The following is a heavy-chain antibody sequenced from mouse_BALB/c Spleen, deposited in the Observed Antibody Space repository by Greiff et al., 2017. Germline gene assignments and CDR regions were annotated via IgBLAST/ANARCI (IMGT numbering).Heavy chain of an antibody. CDR3: ARDAHGNYGYFDV. Sequence: VMLVESGPGLVAPSQSLSITCTVSGFSLTSYGVNWVRQPPGKGLEWLGVIWAGGSTNYNSALMSRLSISKDNSKSQVFLKMNSLQTDDTAMYYCARDAHGNYGYFDVWGAGTTVTVSS. CDR2: IWAGGST. CDR1: GFSLTSYG. D-gene: IGHD2-1*01. J-gene: IGHJ1*01. V-gene: IGHV2-9*02.